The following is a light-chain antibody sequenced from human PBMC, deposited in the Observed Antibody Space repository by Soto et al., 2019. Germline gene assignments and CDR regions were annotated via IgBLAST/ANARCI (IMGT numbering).Light chain of an antibody. CDR3: AAWDDSLNGPV. CDR1: SSNIGNNT. V-gene: IGLV1-44*01. CDR2: TAN. J-gene: IGLJ3*02. Sequence: QSVLTQPPSASVTPGQRVSNSCSGSSSNIGNNTVNWYQQFPETAPRLLIYTANQRPSGVPDRFSGSKSGTSASLAISGLQSEDEADYYCAAWDDSLNGPVFGGGTKLTVL.